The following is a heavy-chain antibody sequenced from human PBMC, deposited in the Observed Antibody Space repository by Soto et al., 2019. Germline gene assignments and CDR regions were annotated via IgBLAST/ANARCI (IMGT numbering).Heavy chain of an antibody. CDR2: ISAYNGNT. CDR3: ARVGIKSYYDFSSGRDSDY. V-gene: IGHV1-18*01. CDR1: GYTFTSYG. Sequence: ASVKVSCKASGYTFTSYGISWVRQAPGQGLEWMGWISAYNGNTNYAQKLQGRVTMTTDTSTSTAYMELRSLRSDDTAVYYCARVGIKSYYDFSSGRDSDYWGQGTLVTVSS. D-gene: IGHD3-3*01. J-gene: IGHJ4*02.